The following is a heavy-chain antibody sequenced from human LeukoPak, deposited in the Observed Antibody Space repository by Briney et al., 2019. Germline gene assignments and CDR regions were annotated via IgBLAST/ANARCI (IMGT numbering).Heavy chain of an antibody. V-gene: IGHV4-34*01. CDR1: GGSFSGYY. Sequence: SETLSLTCAVYGGSFSGYYRSWIRQPPGKGLEWIGEINHSGSTNYNPSLKSRVTISVDTSKNQFSLKLSSVTAADTAVYYCARGYYYDSSGYYGAPTPFDIWGQGTMVTVSS. CDR2: INHSGST. CDR3: ARGYYYDSSGYYGAPTPFDI. D-gene: IGHD3-22*01. J-gene: IGHJ3*02.